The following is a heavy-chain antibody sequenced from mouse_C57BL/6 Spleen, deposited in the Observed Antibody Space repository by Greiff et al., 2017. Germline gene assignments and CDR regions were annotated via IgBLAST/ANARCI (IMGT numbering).Heavy chain of an antibody. CDR1: GYTFTDYY. CDR3: ARRWDGDYYAMDY. CDR2: IYPGSGNT. D-gene: IGHD4-1*01. V-gene: IGHV1-76*01. Sequence: QVQLQQSGAELVRPGASVKLSCKASGYTFTDYYINWVKQRPKQGLEWIARIYPGSGNTYYNEKFKGQATLTAEKSSSTAYMQLSSLTSEDSAVYFCARRWDGDYYAMDYWGQGTSVTVSS. J-gene: IGHJ4*01.